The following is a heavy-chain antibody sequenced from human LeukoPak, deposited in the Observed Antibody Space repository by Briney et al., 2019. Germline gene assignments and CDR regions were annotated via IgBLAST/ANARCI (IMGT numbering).Heavy chain of an antibody. J-gene: IGHJ4*02. CDR2: ISSSGTYI. D-gene: IGHD6-13*01. CDR3: ARGGSSWFYFAY. V-gene: IGHV3-21*06. Sequence: PGGSLRLSCAASGFTFSSYSMNWVRQAPGKGLEWVSSISSSGTYIYYADSVKGRFTISRDDAKNSLFLQMNSPRAEDTAVYYCARGGSSWFYFAYWGQGSLVTVSS. CDR1: GFTFSSYS.